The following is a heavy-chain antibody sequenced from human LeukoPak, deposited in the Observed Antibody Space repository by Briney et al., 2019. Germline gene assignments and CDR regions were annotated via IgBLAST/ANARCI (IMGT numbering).Heavy chain of an antibody. J-gene: IGHJ3*01. Sequence: GGSLRLSCAXSGXXXXXDWVXXXXXAPGXGLEWVANINQDGSKKYXVDSVKGRFTISRDNAKNSLYLQMNGLRAEDTAVYYCARDPDFLIGVAFDSWGQGTRVTVSS. V-gene: IGHV3-7*05. CDR1: GXXXXXDW. D-gene: IGHD3-3*01. CDR3: ARDPDFLIGVAFDS. CDR2: INQDGSKK.